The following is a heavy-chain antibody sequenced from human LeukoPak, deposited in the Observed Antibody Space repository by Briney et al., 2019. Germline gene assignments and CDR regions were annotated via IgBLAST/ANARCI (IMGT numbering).Heavy chain of an antibody. J-gene: IGHJ4*02. CDR3: ARGYYRVDY. CDR2: ISGSGGTT. V-gene: IGHV3-23*01. D-gene: IGHD2-15*01. CDR1: GFTFSSYA. Sequence: GGSLRLSCAASGFTFSSYAMNWVRQAPGKGLEWVSVISGSGGTTYYADSVKGRFTISRDSSKNTLYLQMNSLRAEDTAVYYCARGYYRVDYWGQGTLVTVSS.